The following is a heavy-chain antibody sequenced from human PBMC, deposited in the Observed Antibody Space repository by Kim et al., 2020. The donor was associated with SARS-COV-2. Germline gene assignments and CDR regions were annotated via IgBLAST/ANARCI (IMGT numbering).Heavy chain of an antibody. D-gene: IGHD1-26*01. CDR2: IYYSGST. Sequence: SETLSLTCTVSGGSVSSGSYYWSWIRQPPGKGLEWIGYIYYSGSTNYNPSLKSRVTISVDTSKNQFSLKLSSVTAADTAVYYCAREDSGSYNPWGQGTLVTVSS. V-gene: IGHV4-61*01. J-gene: IGHJ5*02. CDR1: GGSVSSGSYY. CDR3: AREDSGSYNP.